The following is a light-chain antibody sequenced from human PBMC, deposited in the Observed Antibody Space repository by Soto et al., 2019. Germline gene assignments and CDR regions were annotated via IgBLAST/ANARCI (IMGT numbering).Light chain of an antibody. CDR3: QHYNSYSEA. Sequence: DIQMTQSPSSLFASVGDRVTITCRASQGIRNNLGWYQQKPGKAPKRLIYGTSNLQYGAPSRFSGSGSGTEFTLTITSLQPEDFATYYCQHYNSYSEAFGQGTKVELK. CDR1: QGIRNN. J-gene: IGKJ1*01. CDR2: GTS. V-gene: IGKV1-17*01.